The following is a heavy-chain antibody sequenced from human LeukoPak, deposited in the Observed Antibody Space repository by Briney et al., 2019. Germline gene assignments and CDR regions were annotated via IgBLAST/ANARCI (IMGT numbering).Heavy chain of an antibody. CDR1: GFTFSSYA. D-gene: IGHD5-24*01. CDR3: AKDLEGRSGRDGYNEDAFDI. CDR2: ISGSGGST. J-gene: IGHJ3*02. Sequence: GGSLRLSCAASGFTFSSYAMSWVRQAPGKGLEWVSAISGSGGSTYYADSVKGRFTISRDNSKNTLYLQMNSLRAEDTAVYYCAKDLEGRSGRDGYNEDAFDIWGQGTMVTVSS. V-gene: IGHV3-23*01.